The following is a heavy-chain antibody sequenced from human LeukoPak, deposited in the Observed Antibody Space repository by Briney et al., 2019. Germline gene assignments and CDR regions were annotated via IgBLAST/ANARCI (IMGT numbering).Heavy chain of an antibody. Sequence: SSETLSLTCAVYGGSLRGHYWSWIRQPPGKGLEWIGEINHSGSTNYNPSLKSRVTISVDTSKNQFSLSLSSVTAADTAVYYCARGLYGDYYFDYWGQGTLVTVSS. V-gene: IGHV4-34*01. J-gene: IGHJ4*02. CDR1: GGSLRGHY. CDR2: INHSGST. D-gene: IGHD4-17*01. CDR3: ARGLYGDYYFDY.